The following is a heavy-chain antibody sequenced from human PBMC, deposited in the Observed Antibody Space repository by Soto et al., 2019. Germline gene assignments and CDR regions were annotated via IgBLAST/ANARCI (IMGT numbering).Heavy chain of an antibody. V-gene: IGHV1-2*04. CDR1: GYTFTGYY. CDR2: INPNSGGT. D-gene: IGHD2-15*01. J-gene: IGHJ5*02. CDR3: ARDPGYCSGGSCLWGFDP. Sequence: QVQLVQSGAEVKKPGASVKVSCKASGYTFTGYYMHWVRQAPGQGLEWMGWINPNSGGTNYAQKFQGWVTMTRDTAGSAAHMELSRLRCDDTAVYYCARDPGYCSGGSCLWGFDPWGQGTLVTVSS.